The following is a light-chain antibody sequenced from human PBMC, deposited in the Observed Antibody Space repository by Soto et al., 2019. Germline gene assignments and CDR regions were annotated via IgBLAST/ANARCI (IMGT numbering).Light chain of an antibody. CDR1: SSDVGGYNY. CDR2: DVT. CDR3: GAWDESLNGYV. Sequence: QSALTQPRSVSGSPGQSVTISCSGTSSDVGGYNYVSWYQQHPGRAPKFMIYDVTKRPSGVPDRFSGSKSGNTASLTISGLQVEDEADYYCGAWDESLNGYVFGTGTKLTVL. V-gene: IGLV2-11*01. J-gene: IGLJ1*01.